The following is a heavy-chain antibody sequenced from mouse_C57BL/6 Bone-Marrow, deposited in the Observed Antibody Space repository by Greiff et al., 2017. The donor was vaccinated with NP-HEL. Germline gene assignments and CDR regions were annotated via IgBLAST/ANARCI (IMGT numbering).Heavy chain of an antibody. J-gene: IGHJ3*01. Sequence: LMEPGASVKLSCKASGYTFTEYTIHWVKQRSGQGLEWIGWFYPGSGSIKYNEKFKDKATLTADKSSSTVYMELSRLTSEDSAVYFCARHEDPGRGSSPFAYWGQGTLVTVSA. D-gene: IGHD1-1*01. CDR3: ARHEDPGRGSSPFAY. CDR1: GYTFTEYT. V-gene: IGHV1-62-2*01. CDR2: FYPGSGSI.